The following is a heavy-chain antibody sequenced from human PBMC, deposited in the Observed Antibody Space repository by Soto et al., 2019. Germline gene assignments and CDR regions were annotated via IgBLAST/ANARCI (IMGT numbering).Heavy chain of an antibody. D-gene: IGHD6-13*01. Sequence: ASVKVSCKGSGYTLTSYGVSWVRQAPGQGLEWMGWISAYNGNTNYAQKLQGRVTMTTDTSTSTAYMELRSLRSDDTAVYYCARERRSGSSSWYKAHGMDVWGQGTTVTVSS. CDR2: ISAYNGNT. J-gene: IGHJ6*02. V-gene: IGHV1-18*01. CDR1: GYTLTSYG. CDR3: ARERRSGSSSWYKAHGMDV.